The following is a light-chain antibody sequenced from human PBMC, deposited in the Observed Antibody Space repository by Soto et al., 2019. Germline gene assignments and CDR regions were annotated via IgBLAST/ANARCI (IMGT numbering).Light chain of an antibody. Sequence: QSVLTQPASVSGCPGQSITIPCTRTSSDGGSYNLVSWFQQHPDKAPKLLLYDGSKRPSGVSNRFSGSKSGNTASLTISGIQAEDEGDSYCCSYVGRHVIFGGGTQLTAL. V-gene: IGLV2-23*01. J-gene: IGLJ2*01. CDR2: DGS. CDR1: SSDGGSYNL. CDR3: CSYVGRHVI.